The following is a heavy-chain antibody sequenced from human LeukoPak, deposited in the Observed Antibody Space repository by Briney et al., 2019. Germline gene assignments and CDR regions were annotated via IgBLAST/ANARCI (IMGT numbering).Heavy chain of an antibody. Sequence: GALRLSCAASGFTFSSYGMHWVRQAPGKGLEWVAVIWYDGSNKYYADSVKGRFTISRDNSKNTLYLQMNSLRAEDTAVYYCARDKGMIPRNWFDPWGQGTLVTVSS. CDR1: GFTFSSYG. J-gene: IGHJ5*02. CDR3: ARDKGMIPRNWFDP. CDR2: IWYDGSNK. D-gene: IGHD3-22*01. V-gene: IGHV3-33*01.